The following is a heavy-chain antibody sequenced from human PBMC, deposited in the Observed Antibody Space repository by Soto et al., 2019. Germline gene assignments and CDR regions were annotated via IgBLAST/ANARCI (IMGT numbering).Heavy chain of an antibody. J-gene: IGHJ4*02. V-gene: IGHV1-24*01. CDR3: ATRSAVAGGFDY. CDR1: GYTLTELS. D-gene: IGHD6-19*01. CDR2: FDPEDGET. Sequence: ASVKVSCKVSGYTLTELSMHWVRQAPGKGLEWMGGFDPEDGETIYAQKFQGRVTMTEDTSTDTAYMELSSLRSEDTAVYYCATRSAVAGGFDYWGQGTLVTVSS.